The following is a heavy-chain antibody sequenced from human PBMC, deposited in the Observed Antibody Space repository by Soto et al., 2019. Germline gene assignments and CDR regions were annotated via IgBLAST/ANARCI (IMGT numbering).Heavy chain of an antibody. Sequence: PGESLKISCAASGFTFSNAWMNWVRQAPGKGLEWVGRIKSKTDGGTTDYAAPVKGRFTISRDDSKNTLYLQMNSLKTEDTAVYYCTTGPIAVAGPGGGSYYYGMDVWGQGTTVTVSS. CDR1: GFTFSNAW. D-gene: IGHD6-19*01. V-gene: IGHV3-15*07. CDR2: IKSKTDGGTT. CDR3: TTGPIAVAGPGGGSYYYGMDV. J-gene: IGHJ6*02.